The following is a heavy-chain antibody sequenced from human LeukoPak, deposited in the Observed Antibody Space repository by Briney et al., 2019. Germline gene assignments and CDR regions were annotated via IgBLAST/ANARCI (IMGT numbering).Heavy chain of an antibody. Sequence: GGSLRLSCAASGFTFSDYYMSWIRQAPGKGLEWVSYISSSGSTIYYADSVKGRFTISRDNAKNSLYLQMNSLRAEDTAVYYCARVGWGIAAAKRAFDIWGQGTMVTVSS. CDR3: ARVGWGIAAAKRAFDI. D-gene: IGHD6-13*01. V-gene: IGHV3-11*04. J-gene: IGHJ3*02. CDR1: GFTFSDYY. CDR2: ISSSGSTI.